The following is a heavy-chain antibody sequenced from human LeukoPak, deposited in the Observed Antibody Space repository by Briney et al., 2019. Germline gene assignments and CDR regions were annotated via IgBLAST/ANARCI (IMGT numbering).Heavy chain of an antibody. D-gene: IGHD2-15*01. CDR1: GFTFSSYG. CDR2: IRYDGSNK. V-gene: IGHV3-30*02. Sequence: PGGSLRLSCAASGFTFSSYGMHWVRQAPGKGLEWVAFIRYDGSNKYYADSVKGRFTISRDNSKNTLYLQMNSLRAEDTAVYYCASLPSGLLHGLDYWGQGTLVTVSS. CDR3: ASLPSGLLHGLDY. J-gene: IGHJ4*02.